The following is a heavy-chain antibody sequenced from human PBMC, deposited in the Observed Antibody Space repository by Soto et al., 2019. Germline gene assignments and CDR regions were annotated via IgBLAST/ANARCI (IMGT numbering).Heavy chain of an antibody. V-gene: IGHV5-10-1*01. CDR1: GYSFTSYW. D-gene: IGHD6-19*01. CDR3: ARHPAQGSGWYQGVDY. Sequence: GESLKISCKGSGYSFTSYWISWVRQMPGKGLEWMGRIDPSDSYTNYSPSFQGHVTISADKSIGTAYLQWSSLKASDTAMYYCARHPAQGSGWYQGVDYWGQGTLVTVSS. J-gene: IGHJ4*02. CDR2: IDPSDSYT.